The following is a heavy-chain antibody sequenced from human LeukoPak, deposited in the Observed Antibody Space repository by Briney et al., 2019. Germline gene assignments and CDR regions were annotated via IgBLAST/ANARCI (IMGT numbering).Heavy chain of an antibody. CDR2: IYPRDGST. Sequence: GASVKVSCKASGYTFTSNYIHWVRQAPGQGLEWMGMIYPRDGSTSYAQKFQGRVTVTRDTSTSTVYMELSSLRSEDTAVYYCARHVMLTMIVLDYWGQGSLVTVSS. V-gene: IGHV1-46*01. J-gene: IGHJ4*02. CDR1: GYTFTSNY. CDR3: ARHVMLTMIVLDY. D-gene: IGHD3-22*01.